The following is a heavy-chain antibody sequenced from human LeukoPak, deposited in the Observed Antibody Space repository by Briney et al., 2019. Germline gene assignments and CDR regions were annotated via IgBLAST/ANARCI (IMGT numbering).Heavy chain of an antibody. CDR1: GDSFSSNSAA. CDR2: TYYRSKLYN. CDR3: ARDRAPYVDYFSI. D-gene: IGHD4-17*01. J-gene: IGHJ3*02. Sequence: SQTLSLTCALSGDSFSSNSAAWDSVRQSPSRGLEWLGRTYYRSKLYNEYAVSVKRRITTNPDTSKNHFSLQLNSVTPAGTAVYYCARDRAPYVDYFSIWGQGTMVTVSS. V-gene: IGHV6-1*01.